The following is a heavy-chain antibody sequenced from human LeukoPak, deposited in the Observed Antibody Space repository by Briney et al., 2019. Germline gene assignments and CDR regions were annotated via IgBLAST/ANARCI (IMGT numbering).Heavy chain of an antibody. V-gene: IGHV3-7*01. CDR2: IKKDGREK. CDR1: GFTFSNYW. Sequence: QPGGSLRLSCAASGFTFSNYWMTWVRQAPGKGLEWVANIKKDGREKHYVDSVKGRFAISRDNARSSLFLQMNSLRAEDTAVYYCVRDVSDENDSASRMHLDSWGQGTLVSVSS. J-gene: IGHJ4*02. D-gene: IGHD2-15*01. CDR3: VRDVSDENDSASRMHLDS.